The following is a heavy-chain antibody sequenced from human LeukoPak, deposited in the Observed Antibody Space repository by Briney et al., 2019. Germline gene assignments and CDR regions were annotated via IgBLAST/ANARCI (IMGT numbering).Heavy chain of an antibody. CDR2: ISSSSSYI. CDR3: AREGYYYGSGYYGMDV. CDR1: GFTFSNYW. Sequence: GGSLRLSCAASGFTFSNYWMNWVRQAPGKGLQWVSSISSSSSYIYYADSVKGRFTISRDNAKNSLYLQMNSLRAEDTAVYYCAREGYYYGSGYYGMDVWGQGTTVTVSS. J-gene: IGHJ6*02. V-gene: IGHV3-21*01. D-gene: IGHD3-10*01.